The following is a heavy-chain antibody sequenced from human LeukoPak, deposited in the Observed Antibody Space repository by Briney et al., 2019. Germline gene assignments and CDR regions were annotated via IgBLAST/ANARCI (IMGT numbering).Heavy chain of an antibody. Sequence: GGSLRLSCAASGFTFSSYDMHWVRQAPGKGLEWVAVISYDGRNKYYADSVKGRFPLSRDNSKNTLYLQMNSLRAEDTAVYYCAKAIGVDTVTTFDYWGQGTLVTVSS. CDR2: ISYDGRNK. D-gene: IGHD5-18*01. CDR3: AKAIGVDTVTTFDY. J-gene: IGHJ4*02. V-gene: IGHV3-30*18. CDR1: GFTFSSYD.